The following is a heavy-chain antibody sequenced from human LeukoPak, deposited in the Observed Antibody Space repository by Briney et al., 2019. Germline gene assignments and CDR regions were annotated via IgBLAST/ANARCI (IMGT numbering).Heavy chain of an antibody. CDR3: ARPRGSSGRGDFHY. V-gene: IGHV1-18*01. Sequence: ASVKVSCKASGYTFTTYGISWVRQAPGQGLEWMGWINAYNGNTNYAQKLQGRVTMTTDTSTSTAYMELRSLRSDDTAVYYCARPRGSSGRGDFHYWGQGTLVTVSS. D-gene: IGHD6-19*01. CDR1: GYTFTTYG. CDR2: INAYNGNT. J-gene: IGHJ4*02.